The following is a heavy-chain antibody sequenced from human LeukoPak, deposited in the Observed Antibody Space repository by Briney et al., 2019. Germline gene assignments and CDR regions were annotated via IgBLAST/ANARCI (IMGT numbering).Heavy chain of an antibody. CDR2: TYYRSKWYN. CDR3: ARATKNWNYIYYYYYYMDV. V-gene: IGHV6-1*01. J-gene: IGHJ6*03. CDR1: GDSVSSNSAA. Sequence: SQTLSLTCAISGDSVSSNSAAWNWIRQSPSRGLEWLGRTYYRSKWYNDYAVSVKSRITINPDTSKNQFSLQLNSVTPEDTAVYYCARATKNWNYIYYYYYYMDVWGKGTTVTVSS. D-gene: IGHD1-7*01.